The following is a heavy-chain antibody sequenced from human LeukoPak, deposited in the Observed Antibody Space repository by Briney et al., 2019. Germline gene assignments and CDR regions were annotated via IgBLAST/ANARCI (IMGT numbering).Heavy chain of an antibody. CDR2: ISSSSSTI. CDR1: GSTFRAYS. J-gene: IGHJ4*02. CDR3: VRGDGWFGELLNFDN. V-gene: IGHV3-48*02. Sequence: GGSLRLSCAASGSTFRAYSMNWVRQAPGKGPEWVSHISSSSSTIYYADSVKGRFTISRDNAKNSLYLQMNSLRDEDTAVYYCVRGDGWFGELLNFDNWGQGTLVTVSS. D-gene: IGHD3-10*01.